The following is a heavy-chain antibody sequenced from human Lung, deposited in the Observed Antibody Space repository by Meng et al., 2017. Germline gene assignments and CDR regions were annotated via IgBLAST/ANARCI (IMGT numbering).Heavy chain of an antibody. CDR1: GYIFTRYG. Sequence: QVQLVQAGGEVKKPGASVKVSCKASGYIFTRYGITWVRQAPGQGLEWMGWISGYNGNTNYAQKLQGRVTMTTYTSTSTAYMELRSLRSDDTAVYYCARAEEEYCSGGSCPNFDFWGQGTLVTVSS. D-gene: IGHD2-15*01. V-gene: IGHV1-18*01. CDR3: ARAEEEYCSGGSCPNFDF. CDR2: ISGYNGNT. J-gene: IGHJ4*02.